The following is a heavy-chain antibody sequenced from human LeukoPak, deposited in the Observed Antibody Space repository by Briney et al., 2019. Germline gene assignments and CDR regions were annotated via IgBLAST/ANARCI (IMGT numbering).Heavy chain of an antibody. J-gene: IGHJ4*02. CDR2: ICHTGST. CDR3: ARDSAASFFDY. CDR1: GGSISSGGYS. Sequence: PSETLSLTCAVSGGSISSGGYSWSWIRQPPGKGLEWIGYICHTGSTYYNPSLKSRVTISVDKSKNQFSLNLSSVTAADTAVYYCARDSAASFFDYWGQGTLVTVAS. D-gene: IGHD1-26*01. V-gene: IGHV4-30-2*01.